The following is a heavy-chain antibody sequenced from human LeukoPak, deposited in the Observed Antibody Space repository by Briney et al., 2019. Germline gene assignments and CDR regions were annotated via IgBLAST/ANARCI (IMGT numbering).Heavy chain of an antibody. CDR3: ARAHYDILTGYHYLADY. D-gene: IGHD3-9*01. CDR2: ISGSGGST. V-gene: IGHV3-23*01. J-gene: IGHJ4*02. CDR1: GFTFSSYA. Sequence: GGSLRLSCAASGFTFSSYAMSWVRQAPGKGLEWVSAISGSGGSTYYADSVKGRFTISRDNSKNTLYLQMNSLRAGDTAVYYCARAHYDILTGYHYLADYWGQGTLDTVSS.